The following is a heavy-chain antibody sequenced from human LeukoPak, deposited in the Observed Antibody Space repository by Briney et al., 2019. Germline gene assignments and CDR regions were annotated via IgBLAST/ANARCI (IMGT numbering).Heavy chain of an antibody. CDR1: GGSISSYY. D-gene: IGHD6-13*01. CDR3: ARHEGVAAVY. V-gene: IGHV4-59*08. Sequence: SGTLSLTCTVSGGSISSYYWSWIRQPPGKGLEWIGYIYDSGSTNYNPSLKSRVTISVDTSKNQFSLKLSSVTAADTAVYYCARHEGVAAVYWGQGTLVTVSS. CDR2: IYDSGST. J-gene: IGHJ4*02.